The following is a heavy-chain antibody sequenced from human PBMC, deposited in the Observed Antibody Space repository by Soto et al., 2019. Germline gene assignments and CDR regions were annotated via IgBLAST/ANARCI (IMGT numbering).Heavy chain of an antibody. CDR2: ISYDGSNK. CDR3: AKSRGSGNNGMDV. D-gene: IGHD3-10*01. Sequence: QVQLVESGGGVVQPRRSLRLSCAASGFTFSSYGMHWVRQAPGRGLEWVAVISYDGSNKSYADSVKGRFTISRDNSKNTLYLQMNSLRAEDTAVYYCAKSRGSGNNGMDVWGQGTTVTVSS. J-gene: IGHJ6*02. V-gene: IGHV3-30*18. CDR1: GFTFSSYG.